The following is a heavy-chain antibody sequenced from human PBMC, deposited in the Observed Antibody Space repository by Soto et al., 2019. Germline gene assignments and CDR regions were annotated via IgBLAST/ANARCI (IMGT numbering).Heavy chain of an antibody. V-gene: IGHV5-51*01. CDR2: IFPSDSDT. D-gene: IGHD3-22*01. CDR3: ARKDKSGYFNWFDP. Sequence: RKISCRTSGYRFTSYWIAWVRQMHGKGLEWMGIIFPSDSDTRYSPSFQGQVTISADRSTSTVFLQWASLKASDTAVYFCARKDKSGYFNWFDPWGQGTLVTVSS. J-gene: IGHJ5*02. CDR1: GYRFTSYW.